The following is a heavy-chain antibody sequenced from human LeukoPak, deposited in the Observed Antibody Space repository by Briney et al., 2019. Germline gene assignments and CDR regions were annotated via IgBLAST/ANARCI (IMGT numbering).Heavy chain of an antibody. J-gene: IGHJ6*02. CDR1: GFTFSSYA. V-gene: IGHV3-30-3*02. Sequence: PGGSLRLSCAASGFTFSSYAMHWVRQAPGKGLEWVAVISYDGSNKYYADSVKGRFTISRDNSKNTLYLQMNSLRAEDTAVYYCAKHLSRYYYYGMDVWGQGTTVTVSS. CDR3: AKHLSRYYYYGMDV. CDR2: ISYDGSNK.